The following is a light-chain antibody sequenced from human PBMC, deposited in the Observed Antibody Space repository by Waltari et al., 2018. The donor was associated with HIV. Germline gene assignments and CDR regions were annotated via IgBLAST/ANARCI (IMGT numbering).Light chain of an antibody. CDR3: QQSYLTYT. Sequence: IQMTQSPSSLSASVGDRVNITCRASQSVSRYLYWYQHEPGTPPHLVIYCASNAQAAVPSRFSGSGSGTAFTLSILSLQPVAFSSYYCQQSYLTYTFGQGTKLQI. V-gene: IGKV1-39*01. CDR2: CAS. J-gene: IGKJ2*01. CDR1: QSVSRY.